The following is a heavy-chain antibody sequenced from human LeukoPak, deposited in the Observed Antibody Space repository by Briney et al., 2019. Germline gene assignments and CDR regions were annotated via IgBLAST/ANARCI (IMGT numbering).Heavy chain of an antibody. CDR1: GGTFSSYA. CDR3: ARDIPPSRGAPY. D-gene: IGHD3-10*01. V-gene: IGHV1-69*13. J-gene: IGHJ4*02. Sequence: GASVKVSCKASGGTFSSYAISWVRQAPGQGLEWMGGIIPIFGTANYAQKFQGRVTITADESTSTAYMGLSSLRSEDTAVYYCARDIPPSRGAPYWGQGTLVTVSS. CDR2: IIPIFGTA.